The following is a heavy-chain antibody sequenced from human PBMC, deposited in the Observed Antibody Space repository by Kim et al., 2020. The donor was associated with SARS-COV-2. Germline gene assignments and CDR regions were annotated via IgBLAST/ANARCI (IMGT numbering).Heavy chain of an antibody. V-gene: IGHV3-21*01. D-gene: IGHD7-27*01. CDR3: ARGANWGSDY. J-gene: IGHJ4*02. CDR2: ISSSSSYI. CDR1: GFNFSSYS. Sequence: GGSLRLSCEAFGFNFSSYSLNWVRQAPGKGLEWVSSISSSSSYIYYADSVKGRFTISRDNAKNSLYLQMNSLRAEDTAVYYCARGANWGSDYWGQGTLVTVSS.